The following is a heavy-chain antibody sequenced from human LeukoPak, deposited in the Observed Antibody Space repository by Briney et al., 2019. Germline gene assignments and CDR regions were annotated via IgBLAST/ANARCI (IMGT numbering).Heavy chain of an antibody. CDR1: GGSISNSNW. D-gene: IGHD6-13*01. CDR3: ARSLGTYSSWYAFDI. V-gene: IGHV4-4*02. Sequence: SETLSLTCAVSGGSISNSNWWSWVRQPPGKGLEWIGEIYHSGSTNYNPSLKSRVTISVDKSKNQFSLKLSSVTAADTAVYYCARSLGTYSSWYAFDIWGQGTMVTVSS. CDR2: IYHSGST. J-gene: IGHJ3*02.